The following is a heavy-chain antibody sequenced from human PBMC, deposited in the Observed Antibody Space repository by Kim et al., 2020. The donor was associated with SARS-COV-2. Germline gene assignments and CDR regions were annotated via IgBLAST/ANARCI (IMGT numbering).Heavy chain of an antibody. J-gene: IGHJ1*01. D-gene: IGHD3-22*01. CDR3: ARAGDYDITGYYGFFHL. V-gene: IGHV3-74*01. Sequence: VKGRFPISRDNANNTLYLQMNSLSPEDTAVYYCARAGDYDITGYYGFFHLWGQGALVTVSS.